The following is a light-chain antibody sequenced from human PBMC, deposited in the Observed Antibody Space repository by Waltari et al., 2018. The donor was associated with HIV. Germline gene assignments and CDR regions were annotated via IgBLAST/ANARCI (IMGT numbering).Light chain of an antibody. V-gene: IGLV1-51*01. Sequence: QSVLTQPPSVSAAPGQKVTISCSGSTSNIGNNYVSWCQRLPGTAPKRLIYDNSGRPAGIPDRFSGSKSGTSATLGITGLQTGDEADYYCGTWDSSLSAVVFGTGTKVTVL. CDR1: TSNIGNNY. J-gene: IGLJ1*01. CDR3: GTWDSSLSAVV. CDR2: DNS.